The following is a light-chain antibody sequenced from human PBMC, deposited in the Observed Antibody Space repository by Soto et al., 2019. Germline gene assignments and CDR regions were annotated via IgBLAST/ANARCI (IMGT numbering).Light chain of an antibody. CDR3: QQVDSYPRT. Sequence: AIRMTQSPSSFSASTGYRFTITCRASQVIGTYLVWYQQKRGKAPTVLIYASSTLQTGVPSRFSGSGSGTDFSLTISSLHHEDVATYYCQQVDSYPRTFGQGTKADIK. V-gene: IGKV1-8*01. J-gene: IGKJ1*01. CDR1: QVIGTY. CDR2: ASS.